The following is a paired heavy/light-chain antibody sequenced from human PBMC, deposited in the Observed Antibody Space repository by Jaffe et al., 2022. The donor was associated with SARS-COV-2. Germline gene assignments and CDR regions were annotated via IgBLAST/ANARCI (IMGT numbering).Heavy chain of an antibody. CDR2: IRNSGGTT. Sequence: DVQLVESGGGLVQPGGSLRLSCVASGFTFSNFAMNWVRQAPGKGLEWVSTIRNSGGTTYSADSVKGRFTISRDNSENTLYLQMNDLRGEDTAVYYCAKTFGGGGYCSIGGSCYSAFDIWGQGTMVTVSS. D-gene: IGHD2-2*01. CDR3: AKTFGGGGYCSIGGSCYSAFDI. V-gene: IGHV3-23*04. CDR1: GFTFSNFA. J-gene: IGHJ3*02.
Light chain of an antibody. J-gene: IGKJ1*01. V-gene: IGKV1-5*03. Sequence: DIQMTQSPSTLSAPVGDRVTITCRASQSINNYLAWYQQKPGKAPKLLIYKASTLETGVPSRFTGSGSGTEFTLTITAVQPDDFATYYCQQYNDYSWAFGQGTKLEIK. CDR3: QQYNDYSWA. CDR1: QSINNY. CDR2: KAS.